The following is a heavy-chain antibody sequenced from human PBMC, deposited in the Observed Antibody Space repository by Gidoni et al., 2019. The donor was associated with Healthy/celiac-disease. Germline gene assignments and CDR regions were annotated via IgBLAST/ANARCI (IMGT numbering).Heavy chain of an antibody. D-gene: IGHD1-26*01. Sequence: QVQLVQSGAEVKKPGSSVKVSCKASGGPFNSYAISWVRQAPGQGLEWLGGIIPMFGKANYAQKCQGRVTITADKSTSTAYMELSSLRSEDTAVYYCARESGSYYANFDYWGQGTLVTVSS. V-gene: IGHV1-69*06. CDR1: GGPFNSYA. CDR3: ARESGSYYANFDY. J-gene: IGHJ4*02. CDR2: IIPMFGKA.